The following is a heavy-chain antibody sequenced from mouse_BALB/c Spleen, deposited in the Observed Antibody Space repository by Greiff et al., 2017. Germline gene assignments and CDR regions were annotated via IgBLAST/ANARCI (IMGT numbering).Heavy chain of an antibody. CDR1: GFTFSSFG. CDR2: ISSGSSTI. Sequence: EVHLVESGGGLVQPGGSRKLSCAASGFTFSSFGMHWVRQAPEKGLEWVAYISSGSSTIYYADTVKGRFTISRDNPKNTLFLQMTSLRSEDTAMYYCAREGFAYWGQGTTLTVSS. V-gene: IGHV5-17*02. CDR3: AREGFAY. J-gene: IGHJ2*01.